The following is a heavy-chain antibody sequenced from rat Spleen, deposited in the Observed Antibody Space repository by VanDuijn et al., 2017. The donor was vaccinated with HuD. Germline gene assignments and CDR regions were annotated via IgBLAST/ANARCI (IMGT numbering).Heavy chain of an antibody. CDR3: ARDGYYGYNSLGY. J-gene: IGHJ2*01. V-gene: IGHV5-31*01. Sequence: EVQLVESGGGLVQPGRSLKLSCVASGFTFNNYWMTWIRQAPGKGLEWVSSISPDGDSTYYPDSMKGRFTISRDNAKNTLYLQLSSLRSEDTALYYCARDGYYGYNSLGYWGQGVMVTVSS. CDR1: GFTFNNYW. D-gene: IGHD1-9*01. CDR2: ISPDGDST.